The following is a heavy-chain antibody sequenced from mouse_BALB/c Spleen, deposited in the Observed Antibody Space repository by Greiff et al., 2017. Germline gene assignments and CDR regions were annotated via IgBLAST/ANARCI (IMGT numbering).Heavy chain of an antibody. CDR3: ARDDGLRGYAMDY. D-gene: IGHD2-4*01. V-gene: IGHV7-3*02. CDR1: GFTFTDYY. Sequence: EVHLVESGGGLVQPGGSLRLSCATSGFTFTDYYMSWVRQPPGKALEWLGFIRNKANGYTTEYSASVKGRFTISRDNSQSILYLQMNTLRAEDSATYYCARDDGLRGYAMDYWGQGTSVTVSS. CDR2: IRNKANGYTT. J-gene: IGHJ4*01.